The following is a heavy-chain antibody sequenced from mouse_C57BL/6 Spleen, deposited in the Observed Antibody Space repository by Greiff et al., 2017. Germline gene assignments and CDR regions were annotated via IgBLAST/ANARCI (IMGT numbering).Heavy chain of an antibody. D-gene: IGHD1-1*01. V-gene: IGHV1-42*01. CDR1: GYSFTGYY. CDR2: INPSTGGT. CDR3: ARRSITTVANWYFDV. J-gene: IGHJ1*03. Sequence: EVKLVESGPELVKPGASVKISCKASGYSFTGYYMNWVKQSPEKSLEWIGEINPSTGGTTYNQKFKAKATLTVDKSSSTAYMQLKSLTSEDSAVYYCARRSITTVANWYFDVWGTGTTVTVSS.